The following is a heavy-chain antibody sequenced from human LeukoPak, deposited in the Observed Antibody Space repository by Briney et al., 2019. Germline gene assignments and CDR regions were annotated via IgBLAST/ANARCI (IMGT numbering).Heavy chain of an antibody. Sequence: ASVKVSCKASGYTFTGYYMHWVQQAPGQGLEWMGRINPNSGGTNYAQKFQGRVTMTRDTSISTAYMELSRLRSDDTAVYYCARDSRLRLGELSSEIDYWGQGTLVTVSS. V-gene: IGHV1-2*06. CDR3: ARDSRLRLGELSSEIDY. J-gene: IGHJ4*02. CDR2: INPNSGGT. D-gene: IGHD3-16*02. CDR1: GYTFTGYY.